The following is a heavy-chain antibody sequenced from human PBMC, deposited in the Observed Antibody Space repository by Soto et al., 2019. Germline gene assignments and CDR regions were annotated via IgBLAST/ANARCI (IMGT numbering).Heavy chain of an antibody. Sequence: EVQLWDSGGGLVQPGGSLRLSCAASGFTFSNYAMNWVRQAPGKGLEWVTAISGSGGSTYYADSVKGRFTISRDNSRNTVFLQMNSLRTEDTAIYFCAQVPAVIKSFDYWGQGSLVTVSS. CDR2: ISGSGGST. J-gene: IGHJ4*02. CDR3: AQVPAVIKSFDY. CDR1: GFTFSNYA. D-gene: IGHD2-2*01. V-gene: IGHV3-23*01.